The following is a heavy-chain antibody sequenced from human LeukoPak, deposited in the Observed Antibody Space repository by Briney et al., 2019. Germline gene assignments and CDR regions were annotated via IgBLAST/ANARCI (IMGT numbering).Heavy chain of an antibody. V-gene: IGHV4-59*08. Sequence: TASETLSLTCTVSGGSISSYYWSWIRQPPGKGLEWIGYIYYSGSTNYNPSLKSRVTISVDTSKNQFSLKLSSVTAADTAVYYCATDRGRGSSFDYWGQGTLVTVSS. CDR3: ATDRGRGSSFDY. J-gene: IGHJ4*02. D-gene: IGHD6-6*01. CDR2: IYYSGST. CDR1: GGSISSYY.